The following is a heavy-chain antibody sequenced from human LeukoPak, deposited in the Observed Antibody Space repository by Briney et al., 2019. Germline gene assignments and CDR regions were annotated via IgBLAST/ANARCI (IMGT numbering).Heavy chain of an antibody. CDR1: GGSISSSSYY. V-gene: IGHV4-39*07. CDR3: ARGSGTMDY. D-gene: IGHD6-25*01. CDR2: IYYSGST. Sequence: PSETLSPTCTVSGGSISSSSYYWGWIRQPPGKGLEWIGSIYYSGSTYYNPSLKSRVTISVDTSKNQFSLKLTSVTAADTAVYYCARGSGTMDYWGQGTLVTVSS. J-gene: IGHJ4*02.